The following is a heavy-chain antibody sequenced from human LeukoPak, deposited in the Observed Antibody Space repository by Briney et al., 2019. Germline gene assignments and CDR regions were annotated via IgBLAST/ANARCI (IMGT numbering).Heavy chain of an antibody. Sequence: NPSETLSLTCTVSGGSISSSSYYWGWIRQPPGKGLGWIGSIYYSGSTYYNPSLKSRVTISVDTSKNQFSLKLSSVTAADTAVYYCARLKWELRSPFKTYYFDYWGQGTLVTVSS. V-gene: IGHV4-39*01. CDR2: IYYSGST. D-gene: IGHD1-26*01. CDR1: GGSISSSSYY. J-gene: IGHJ4*02. CDR3: ARLKWELRSPFKTYYFDY.